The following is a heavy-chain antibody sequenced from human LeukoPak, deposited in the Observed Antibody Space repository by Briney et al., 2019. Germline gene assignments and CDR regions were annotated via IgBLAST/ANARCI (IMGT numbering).Heavy chain of an antibody. CDR1: GFTFSSYG. J-gene: IGHJ4*02. CDR3: AKGGGGSYLRFDY. D-gene: IGHD1-26*01. Sequence: TGGSLRLSCAASGFTFSSYGMHWVRQAPGKGLEWVAVISYDGSNKYYADSVKGRFTISRVNSKNTLYLQMNSLRAEDTAVYYCAKGGGGSYLRFDYWGQGTLVTVSS. V-gene: IGHV3-30*18. CDR2: ISYDGSNK.